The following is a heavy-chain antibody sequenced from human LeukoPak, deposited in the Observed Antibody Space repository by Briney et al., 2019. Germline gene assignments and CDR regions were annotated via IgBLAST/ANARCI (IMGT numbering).Heavy chain of an antibody. CDR1: GYTFTSYD. D-gene: IGHD2-2*01. Sequence: ASVKVSCKASGYTFTSYDINWVRQATGQGLGWMGWINPNSGNTGYAQKFQGRVTMTRNTSISTAYMELSSLRSEDTAVYYCARRTHCSSTSCYYYCYMDVWGKETTVTVSS. CDR3: ARRTHCSSTSCYYYCYMDV. CDR2: INPNSGNT. J-gene: IGHJ6*03. V-gene: IGHV1-8*01.